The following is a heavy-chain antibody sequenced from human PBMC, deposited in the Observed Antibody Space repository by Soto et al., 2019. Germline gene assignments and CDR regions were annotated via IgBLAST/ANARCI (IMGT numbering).Heavy chain of an antibody. J-gene: IGHJ5*02. CDR2: IIPIFGTA. CDR3: ARAILDIVVVVAAHYWFDP. D-gene: IGHD2-15*01. CDR1: GGTFSSYA. Sequence: GASVKVSCKASGGTFSSYAISWVRQAPGQGLEWMGGIIPIFGTANYAQKFQGRVTITADESTSTAYMELSSLRSEDTAVYYCARAILDIVVVVAAHYWFDPWGQGTLVTVSS. V-gene: IGHV1-69*13.